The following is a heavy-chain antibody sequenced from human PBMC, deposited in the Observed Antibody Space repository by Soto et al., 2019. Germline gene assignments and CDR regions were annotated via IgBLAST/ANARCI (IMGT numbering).Heavy chain of an antibody. CDR2: ISSGGAVS. D-gene: IGHD1-1*01. CDR3: ARRLTGRTTGEWFDP. J-gene: IGHJ5*02. CDR1: GFVFSDYY. Sequence: VQLVESGGGLVKPGGSLRLSCAASGFVFSDYYMTWIRQAPGKGLEWISDISSGGAVSNFADSVRGRFTISRDNTNNTMYLQMNNLRAEETAIYYCARRLTGRTTGEWFDPWGQGTLVTVSS. V-gene: IGHV3-11*01.